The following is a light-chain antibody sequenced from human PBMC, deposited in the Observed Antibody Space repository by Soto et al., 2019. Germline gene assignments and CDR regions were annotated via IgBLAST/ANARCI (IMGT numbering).Light chain of an antibody. CDR2: SNN. V-gene: IGLV1-44*01. CDR3: AAWDDSLNTAV. J-gene: IGLJ7*01. CDR1: SSNIGSYT. Sequence: QSVLTQPPSASGTPGQRVTISCSGSSSNIGSYTVNWYQQLPGTAPKLLIYSNNQRPSGVPDRFSGSKSGTSASLAISGLQSEDEADYYCAAWDDSLNTAVFGGGTQLTVL.